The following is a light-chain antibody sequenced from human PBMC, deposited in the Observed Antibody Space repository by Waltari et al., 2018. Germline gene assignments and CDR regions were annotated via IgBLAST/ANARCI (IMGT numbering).Light chain of an antibody. CDR1: RSNIGSTY. CDR3: GAWDDTLRFV. CDR2: RNN. V-gene: IGLV1-47*01. J-gene: IGLJ2*01. Sequence: QSVLTQPPSASGIPGQRVTIPCSGRRSNIGSTYVSWYQHPPGVAPKLLVYRNNQRPSGVPDRFSSSKSGTSASLAISGLRSEDEADYYCGAWDDTLRFVFGGGTRLTVL.